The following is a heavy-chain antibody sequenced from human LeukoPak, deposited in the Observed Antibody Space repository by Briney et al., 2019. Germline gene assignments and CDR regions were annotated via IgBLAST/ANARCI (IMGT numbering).Heavy chain of an antibody. CDR1: GFTVNNNY. D-gene: IGHD3-3*01. V-gene: IGHV3-53*01. CDR2: IDSDGNT. CDR3: ARGLHDLWRGHMGY. J-gene: IGHJ4*02. Sequence: GGSLRLXCAASGFTVNNNYMTWVRQAPGKGLDWVSVIDSDGNTYYADPVMGRFSISRDNSKNMVFLQMNSLRAEDTAVYYCARGLHDLWRGHMGYWGQGTLVTVSS.